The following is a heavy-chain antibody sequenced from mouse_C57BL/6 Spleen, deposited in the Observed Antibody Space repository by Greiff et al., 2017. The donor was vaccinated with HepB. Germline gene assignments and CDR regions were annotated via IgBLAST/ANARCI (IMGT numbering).Heavy chain of an antibody. Sequence: EVKLVESGGGLVQPGGSMKLSCVASGFTFSNYWMNWVRQSPEKGLEWVAQIRLKSDNYATHYAESVKGRFTISRDDSKSSVYLQMNNLRAEDTGIYYCTRIGSSYAMDYWGQGTSVTVSS. CDR2: IRLKSDNYAT. D-gene: IGHD1-1*01. CDR1: GFTFSNYW. CDR3: TRIGSSYAMDY. J-gene: IGHJ4*01. V-gene: IGHV6-3*01.